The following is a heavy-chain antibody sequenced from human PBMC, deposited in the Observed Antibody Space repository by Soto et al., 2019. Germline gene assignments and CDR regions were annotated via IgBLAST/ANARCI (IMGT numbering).Heavy chain of an antibody. Sequence: QVQLQESGPGLVKPSQTLSLTCTVSGGSISSGDYYWSWIRQPPGKGLEWIGYFYYSGSTYYNPSLKSRVTISVDTSKNQFSLKLSSVTAADTAVYYCARDTMVRGVVYNWFDPWGQGTLVTVSS. J-gene: IGHJ5*02. CDR3: ARDTMVRGVVYNWFDP. V-gene: IGHV4-30-4*01. CDR2: FYYSGST. CDR1: GGSISSGDYY. D-gene: IGHD3-10*01.